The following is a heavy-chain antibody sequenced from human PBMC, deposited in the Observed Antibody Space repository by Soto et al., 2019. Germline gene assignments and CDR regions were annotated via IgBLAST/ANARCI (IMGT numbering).Heavy chain of an antibody. V-gene: IGHV4-30-4*01. CDR3: AKSLGGGIQLWSEYYGMDV. CDR2: IYYSGST. D-gene: IGHD5-18*01. CDR1: VGSISSGDYY. J-gene: IGHJ6*02. Sequence: QVQLQESGPGLVKPSQTLSLTCTVSVGSISSGDYYWSWIRQPPGKGLEWIGYIYYSGSTYYNPSLKSRVTISVDTSKNQFSLKLSSVTAADTAVYYWAKSLGGGIQLWSEYYGMDVWGQGTTVTVSS.